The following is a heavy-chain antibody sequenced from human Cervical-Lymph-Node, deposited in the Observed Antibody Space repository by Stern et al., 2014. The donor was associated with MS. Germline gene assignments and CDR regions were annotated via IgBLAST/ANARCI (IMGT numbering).Heavy chain of an antibody. D-gene: IGHD3-22*01. Sequence: QVQLQESGPGLVKPSQTLSLTCTVSGGSISSGGYYWSWIRQHPGKGLEXIGYIYYSGSTYYNPSLKSLVTISVDTSKNQFSLKLSSVTAADTAVYYCARHSYDSGGYFDYWGQGTLVTVSS. J-gene: IGHJ4*02. V-gene: IGHV4-31*01. CDR3: ARHSYDSGGYFDY. CDR1: GGSISSGGYY. CDR2: IYYSGST.